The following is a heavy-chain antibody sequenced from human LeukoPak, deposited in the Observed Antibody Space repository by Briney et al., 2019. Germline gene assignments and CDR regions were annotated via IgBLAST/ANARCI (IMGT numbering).Heavy chain of an antibody. J-gene: IGHJ4*02. CDR3: TATYYDFWSGEFDY. D-gene: IGHD3-3*01. CDR1: GFTFSNAW. Sequence: GGSLRLSCAASGFTFSNAWMSWVRQAPGKGLEWVGRIKGKTDGGTTDYAAPVKGRFTISRDDSKNTLYLQMNSLKTEDTAVYYCTATYYDFWSGEFDYWGQGTLVTVSP. V-gene: IGHV3-15*01. CDR2: IKGKTDGGTT.